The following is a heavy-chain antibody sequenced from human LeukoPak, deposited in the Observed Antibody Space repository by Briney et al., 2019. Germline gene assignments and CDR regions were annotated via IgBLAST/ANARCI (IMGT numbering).Heavy chain of an antibody. V-gene: IGHV4-30-4*01. CDR3: ARPYYYDSRIDP. CDR2: MYYSGST. Sequence: SETLSLTCTVSGGSIGSGDYYWSWIRQPPGKGLEWIAYMYYSGSTYYNPSPKSRVTMSADTSKNQLSLKLSSVTAADTAVYYCARPYYYDSRIDPWGQGILVTVSS. CDR1: GGSIGSGDYY. D-gene: IGHD3-22*01. J-gene: IGHJ5*02.